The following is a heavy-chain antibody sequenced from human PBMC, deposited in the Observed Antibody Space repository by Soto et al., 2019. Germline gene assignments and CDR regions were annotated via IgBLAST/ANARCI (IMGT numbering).Heavy chain of an antibody. Sequence: PSETLSLTCAVYGSSFSDYSWNWNWIRQPPGKGREGIGEINHSRSTSHNPSLKSRVTLSLDTSKNQFSLTLTSVTAADTAVYYCARGALNYALGSGTINGGMDVWGQGTTVTVSS. D-gene: IGHD3-3*01. CDR1: GSSFSDYSWN. CDR3: ARGALNYALGSGTINGGMDV. J-gene: IGHJ6*02. V-gene: IGHV4-34*01. CDR2: INHSRST.